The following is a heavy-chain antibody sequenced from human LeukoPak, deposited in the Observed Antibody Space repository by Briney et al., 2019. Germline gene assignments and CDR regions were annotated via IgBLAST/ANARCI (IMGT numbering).Heavy chain of an antibody. CDR1: GFTFSNYD. D-gene: IGHD4-17*01. J-gene: IGHJ4*02. CDR3: ATSSGGTTTVTKFDY. CDR2: ISSDGVGT. V-gene: IGHV3-64*01. Sequence: GGSLRLSCVASGFTFSNYDMHWVRQAPGKGLEYVSVISSDGVGTHYANSVKGRFTISRDNSKNTLYLQMGSLRVEDMAVYYCATSSGGTTTVTKFDYWGQGTLVTVSS.